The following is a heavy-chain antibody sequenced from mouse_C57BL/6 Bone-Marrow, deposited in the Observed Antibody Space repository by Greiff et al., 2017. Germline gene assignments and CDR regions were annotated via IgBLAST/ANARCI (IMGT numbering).Heavy chain of an antibody. CDR1: GYTFTSYW. D-gene: IGHD1-1*01. J-gene: IGHJ2*01. Sequence: QVQLQQPGAELVMPGASVKLSCKASGYTFTSYWMHWVKQRPGQGLEWIGEIDPSDSYTNYNQKFKGKSTLTVDKSSSTAYMQLRSLTSEDSAVYDCSSQGVVEDYGGQGTTLTVSS. V-gene: IGHV1-69*01. CDR2: IDPSDSYT. CDR3: SSQGVVEDY.